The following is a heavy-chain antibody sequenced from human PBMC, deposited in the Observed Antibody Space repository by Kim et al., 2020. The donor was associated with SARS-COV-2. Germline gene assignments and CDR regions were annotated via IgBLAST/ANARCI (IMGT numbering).Heavy chain of an antibody. CDR3: ARGLGPYFDFWSGSHYFDS. J-gene: IGHJ4*02. V-gene: IGHV4-34*01. D-gene: IGHD3-3*01. CDR1: GGSFSGYY. Sequence: SETLSLTCGVYGGSFSGYYWTWIRQPPGKGLEWIGEITHSGNTDYNPSLKSRVTISIDTSKNQFSLELRSVTAADTSMYYCARGLGPYFDFWSGSHYFDSWGQGALVAVSS. CDR2: ITHSGNT.